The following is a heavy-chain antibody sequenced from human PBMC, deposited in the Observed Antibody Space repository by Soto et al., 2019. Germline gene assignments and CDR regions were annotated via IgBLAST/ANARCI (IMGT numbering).Heavy chain of an antibody. J-gene: IGHJ5*02. CDR3: AREDYSGTGRWFDP. Sequence: QVQLQESGPGLVKPSQTLSLTCTVSVGSISSGGYYWSWIRQHPGKGLEWSGSIYYSVSTYYNPYLKSRVTISVDPSKNQFSLKLSSVTDADTAVYYCAREDYSGTGRWFDPWGQGTLVNVSS. V-gene: IGHV4-31*03. D-gene: IGHD4-4*01. CDR1: VGSISSGGYY. CDR2: IYYSVST.